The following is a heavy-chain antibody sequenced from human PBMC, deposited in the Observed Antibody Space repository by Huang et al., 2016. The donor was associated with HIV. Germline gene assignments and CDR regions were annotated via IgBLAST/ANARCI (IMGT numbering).Heavy chain of an antibody. D-gene: IGHD6-6*01. Sequence: QVQLQESGPGLVKPSETLSLTCTVSGGSMSSYYWSWIRQPPGKGLEWIGYIGYSGSTNYNPSLKSRVTISGDTAKNQFALRLSSVTAADTAVYYCASASIAARRWFDPWGQGSLVTVSS. CDR3: ASASIAARRWFDP. CDR1: GGSMSSYY. V-gene: IGHV4-59*01. J-gene: IGHJ5*02. CDR2: IGYSGST.